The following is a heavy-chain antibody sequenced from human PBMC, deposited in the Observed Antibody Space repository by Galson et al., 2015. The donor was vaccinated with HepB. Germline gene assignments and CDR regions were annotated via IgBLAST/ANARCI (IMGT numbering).Heavy chain of an antibody. J-gene: IGHJ6*03. Sequence: SLRLSCAASGFTFSSHAMSWVRQAPGKGLEWVSGISGRGDTTYYAGSVEGRFTISRDNSKNTLYMQINSLTAEDTAVYYCAKRISITFFGPGKNYMDVWGKGTTVTVSS. V-gene: IGHV3-23*01. CDR3: AKRISITFFGPGKNYMDV. CDR1: GFTFSSHA. CDR2: ISGRGDTT. D-gene: IGHD3-3*01.